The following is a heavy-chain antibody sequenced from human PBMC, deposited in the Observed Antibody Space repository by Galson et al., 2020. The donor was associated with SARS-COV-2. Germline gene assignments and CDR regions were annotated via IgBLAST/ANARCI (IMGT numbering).Heavy chain of an antibody. Sequence: SGPTLVKPTETLTLTCTVSGFSLNSAGMGVSWIRQPPGKALEWLAHIFSNDEKSYSTSLKSRLTISKDTSKSQVVLMMTEMDPVDTATYYCARKTQLSGGYQWSRTPRPYYGMDVWGPGTTVTVS. CDR1: GFSLNSAGMG. J-gene: IGHJ6*02. D-gene: IGHD2-8*01. V-gene: IGHV2-26*01. CDR2: IFSNDEK. CDR3: ARKTQLSGGYQWSRTPRPYYGMDV.